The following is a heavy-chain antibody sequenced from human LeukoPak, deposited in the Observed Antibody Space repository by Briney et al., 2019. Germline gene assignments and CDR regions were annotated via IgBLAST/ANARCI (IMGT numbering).Heavy chain of an antibody. CDR2: ISYDGSNK. V-gene: IGHV3-30-3*01. CDR1: GFTFSSYA. D-gene: IGHD1-26*01. CDR3: ARVGGSYD. J-gene: IGHJ4*02. Sequence: GGSLRLSCAASGFTFSSYAMHRVRQAPGKGLEWVAVISYDGSNKYNADSVKGRFTISRDNSKNTLYLQMNSLRAEDTAVYYCARVGGSYDWGQGTLVTVSS.